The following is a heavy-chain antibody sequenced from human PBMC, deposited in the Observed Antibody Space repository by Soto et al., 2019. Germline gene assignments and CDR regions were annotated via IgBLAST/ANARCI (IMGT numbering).Heavy chain of an antibody. J-gene: IGHJ4*02. Sequence: EVQLLESGGGWAQPGGTLRLSCAASGFTFNNFAMTWVRQVPGKGLGWVSGISGRGGSTYYADSVKGRFTISRDNSKSVTYLEMNSLRVEDTAVYYCARGQGGFCTSGSCYFVYWGQGTQVTVTS. CDR1: GFTFNNFA. CDR2: ISGRGGST. V-gene: IGHV3-23*01. D-gene: IGHD2-15*01. CDR3: ARGQGGFCTSGSCYFVY.